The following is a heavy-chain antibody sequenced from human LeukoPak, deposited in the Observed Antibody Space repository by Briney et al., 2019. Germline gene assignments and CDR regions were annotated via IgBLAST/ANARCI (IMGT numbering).Heavy chain of an antibody. CDR1: GFTFSNYW. V-gene: IGHV3-74*01. CDR2: INSDGSST. D-gene: IGHD3-3*01. J-gene: IGHJ3*02. Sequence: QPGGSLRLSCAASGFTFSNYWMRWVRQAPGKGLVWVSLINSDGSSTIYADSVKGRFTISRDNAKNTLYLQMNSLRAEDTAVYYCARGLTIFGVVNDAFDIWGQGTMVTVSS. CDR3: ARGLTIFGVVNDAFDI.